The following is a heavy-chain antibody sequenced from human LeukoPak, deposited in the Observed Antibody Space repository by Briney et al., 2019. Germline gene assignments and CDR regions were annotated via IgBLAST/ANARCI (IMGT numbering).Heavy chain of an antibody. V-gene: IGHV4-39*07. CDR2: IYYSGST. Sequence: SETLSLTCTVSGGSTSSSSDFWGWIRQPPGEGLEWIGSIYYSGSTYYNPSLKSRVTISVDTSKNQFSLKLSSVTAADTAVYYCARYGSGSYYRLFDPWGQGTLVTVSS. CDR3: ARYGSGSYYRLFDP. J-gene: IGHJ5*02. CDR1: GGSTSSSSDF. D-gene: IGHD3-10*01.